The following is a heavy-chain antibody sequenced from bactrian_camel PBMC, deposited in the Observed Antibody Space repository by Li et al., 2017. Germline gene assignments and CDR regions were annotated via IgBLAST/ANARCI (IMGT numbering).Heavy chain of an antibody. Sequence: HVQPVESGGGSVQAGGSLRLSCGASGSIYGGACVGWLRQAPGKEREGVAAIDSDGAASYANSVKGRFTISQDSARITAYLQMASLRPEDTAVYYCVPVALEERDGLVSCARWSQGTQVTVS. D-gene: IGHD1*01. J-gene: IGHJ4*01. V-gene: IGHV3S26*01. CDR2: IDSDGAA. CDR1: GSIYGGAC.